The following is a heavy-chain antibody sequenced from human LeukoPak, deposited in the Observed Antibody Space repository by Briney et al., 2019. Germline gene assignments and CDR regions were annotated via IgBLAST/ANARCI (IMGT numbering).Heavy chain of an antibody. Sequence: SETLSLTCTVSGGSISSYYWSWIRQPPGKGPEWIGYIYYSGSTNYNPSLKSRVTISVDTSKNQFSLKLSSVTAADTAVYYCARSWGAAGCFDYWGQGTLVTVPS. D-gene: IGHD6-13*01. J-gene: IGHJ4*02. CDR1: GGSISSYY. CDR2: IYYSGST. V-gene: IGHV4-59*08. CDR3: ARSWGAAGCFDY.